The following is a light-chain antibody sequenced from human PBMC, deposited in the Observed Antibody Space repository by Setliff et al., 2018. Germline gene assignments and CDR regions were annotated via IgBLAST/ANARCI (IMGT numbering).Light chain of an antibody. CDR2: QNS. J-gene: IGLJ2*01. V-gene: IGLV1-44*01. CDR3: SAWDDSLNGVI. CDR1: NSNIGTKT. Sequence: QSVLTQPPSASGTPGQTVTMSCSGTNSNIGTKTVNWYQQVPGTAPKLVMYQNSQRPSGVPDRFSGSKSGTSASLAISSLQSEDEADYYCSAWDDSLNGVIFGGGTQLT.